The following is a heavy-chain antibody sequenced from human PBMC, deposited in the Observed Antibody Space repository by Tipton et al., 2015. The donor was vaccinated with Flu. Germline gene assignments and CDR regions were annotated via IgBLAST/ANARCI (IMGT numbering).Heavy chain of an antibody. D-gene: IGHD4-17*01. V-gene: IGHV4-39*07. CDR1: GGSISSYY. CDR2: IYYSGST. J-gene: IGHJ1*01. CDR3: ARDRGDNAEYLQH. Sequence: LRLSCIVSGGSISSYYWGWIRQPPGKGPEWIGNIYYSGSTYSNPSLRSRVTISVDTSKNQFSLKLRSVTAADTAVYYCARDRGDNAEYLQHWGQGTLVTVSS.